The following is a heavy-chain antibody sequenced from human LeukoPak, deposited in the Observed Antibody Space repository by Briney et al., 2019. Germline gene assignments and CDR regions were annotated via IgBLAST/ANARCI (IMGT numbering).Heavy chain of an antibody. D-gene: IGHD3-22*01. CDR2: ISTSSTYI. CDR1: GFTFSSYA. J-gene: IGHJ6*02. CDR3: ARADYYDGTGYYPYSYHLDV. Sequence: PGGSLRLSCAASGFTFSSYAMSWVRQAPGKGLEWVSYISTSSTYIYYADSVKGRFTISGDNAKNSLYLQLNSPRAEDTAVYYCARADYYDGTGYYPYSYHLDVWGQGTTVTVSS. V-gene: IGHV3-21*01.